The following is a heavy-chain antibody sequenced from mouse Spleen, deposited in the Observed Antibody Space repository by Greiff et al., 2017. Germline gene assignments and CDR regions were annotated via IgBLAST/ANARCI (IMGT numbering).Heavy chain of an antibody. CDR2: IDPSDSYT. Sequence: QVQLKQPGAELVMPGASVKLSCKASGYTFTSYWMHWVKQRPGQGLEWIGEIDPSDSYTNYNQKFKGKATLTVDKSSSTAYMQLSSLTSEDSAVYYCAREDMDYWGQGTSGTVSS. V-gene: IGHV1-69*01. J-gene: IGHJ4*01. CDR1: GYTFTSYW. CDR3: AREDMDY.